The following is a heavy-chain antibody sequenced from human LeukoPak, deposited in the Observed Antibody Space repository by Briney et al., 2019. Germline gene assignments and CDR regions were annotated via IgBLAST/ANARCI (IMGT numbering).Heavy chain of an antibody. D-gene: IGHD2-21*02. CDR3: ARHSDSDRNWFDP. Sequence: PSETLSLTCTVSSGSISTSTYCWGWVRQPPGKALEWIVNIFYTASTYYSPSLKSRVTISLDTSRNQFSLRLNSVTAGDAAVYYCARHSDSDRNWFDPWGQGTLVTVSS. CDR1: SGSISTSTYC. J-gene: IGHJ5*02. CDR2: IFYTAST. V-gene: IGHV4-39*01.